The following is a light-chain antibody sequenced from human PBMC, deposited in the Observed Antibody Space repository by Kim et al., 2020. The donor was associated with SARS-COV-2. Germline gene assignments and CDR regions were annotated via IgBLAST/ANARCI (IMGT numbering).Light chain of an antibody. J-gene: IGLJ1*01. V-gene: IGLV3-21*01. CDR1: NIGGHS. CDR2: YDS. Sequence: SYELTQPPSVSVAPGQTARITCGGNNIGGHSVHWYQQKPGQAPVLVIYYDSDRPSGIPERFSGSKAATTANLTISRVEAGDEADYYCQVWDTDTDDYVFGTGTKVTVL. CDR3: QVWDTDTDDYV.